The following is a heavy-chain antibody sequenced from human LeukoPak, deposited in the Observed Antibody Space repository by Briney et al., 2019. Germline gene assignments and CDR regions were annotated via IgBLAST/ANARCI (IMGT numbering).Heavy chain of an antibody. CDR3: ARARQSSLEY. D-gene: IGHD6-19*01. CDR1: GYTFTGYY. Sequence: ASVTVSCKASGYTFTGYYMHWVRQAPGQGLEWMGCINPNSGDTNYAQKFQGRVTMTRDTSISTAYMELSRLRSDDTAVYYCARARQSSLEYWGQGTLVTVSS. V-gene: IGHV1-2*02. J-gene: IGHJ4*02. CDR2: INPNSGDT.